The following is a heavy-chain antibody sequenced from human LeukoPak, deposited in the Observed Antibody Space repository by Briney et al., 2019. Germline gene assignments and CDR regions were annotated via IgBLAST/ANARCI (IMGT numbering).Heavy chain of an antibody. J-gene: IGHJ3*02. CDR1: GYTFTSYY. D-gene: IGHD3-10*01. Sequence: GASVKVSCKASGYTFTSYYMHWVRQAPGRGLEWMGIINPSGGSTSYAQKFQGRVTMTRDTSTSTVYMELSSLRSEDTAVYYCARTANYGSDSGAFDIWGQGTMVTVSS. V-gene: IGHV1-46*01. CDR3: ARTANYGSDSGAFDI. CDR2: INPSGGST.